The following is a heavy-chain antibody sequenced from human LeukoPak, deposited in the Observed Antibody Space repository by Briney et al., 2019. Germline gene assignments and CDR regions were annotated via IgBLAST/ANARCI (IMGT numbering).Heavy chain of an antibody. CDR2: IYYSGST. CDR1: GGSISSYY. CDR3: ARGVVPAAPTLFAY. J-gene: IGHJ4*02. D-gene: IGHD2-2*01. Sequence: SETLSLTCTVSGGSISSYYWSWIRQPPGKGLKWIGYIYYSGSTNYNPSLKSRVTISVDTSKNQFSLKLSSVTAADTAVYYCARGVVPAAPTLFAYWGQGTLVTVSS. V-gene: IGHV4-59*01.